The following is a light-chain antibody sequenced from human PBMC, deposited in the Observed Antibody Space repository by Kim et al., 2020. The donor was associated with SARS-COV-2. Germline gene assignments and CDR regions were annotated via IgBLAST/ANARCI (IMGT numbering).Light chain of an antibody. CDR1: QRLLHHSGTNY. J-gene: IGKJ2*01. CDR3: MQTLQTPLT. CDR2: VGS. Sequence: PASISCWSSQRLLHHSGTNYLNLYLQKSGQSPQLLIYVGSNRASGVPDRFSGSGSGTDFTLKINRVEADDVGVYYCMQTLQTPLTFGQGTKLEI. V-gene: IGKV2-28*01.